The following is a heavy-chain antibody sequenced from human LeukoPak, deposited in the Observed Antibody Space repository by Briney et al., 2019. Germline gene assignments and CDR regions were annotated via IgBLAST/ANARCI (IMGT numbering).Heavy chain of an antibody. J-gene: IGHJ2*01. V-gene: IGHV3-53*01. CDR3: ARGIPDSSGYLGYFDL. CDR1: VFTVSSNY. D-gene: IGHD3-22*01. CDR2: VYSGGRI. Sequence: GGSLRLFCAASVFTVSSNYISWFRQAPGKGLEWVSVVYSGGRIYYADSVKGRFTISRDNSKNTVYLQMNSLRAEDTAMYYCARGIPDSSGYLGYFDLWGRGTLVTVSS.